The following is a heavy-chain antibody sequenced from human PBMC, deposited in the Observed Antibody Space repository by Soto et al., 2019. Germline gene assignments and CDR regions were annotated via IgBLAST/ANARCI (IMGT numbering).Heavy chain of an antibody. CDR1: GFTFSSYA. CDR2: ISYDGSNK. CDR3: ARPLWRDDYNWGYFDL. Sequence: QVQLVESGGGVVQPGRSLRLSCAASGFTFSSYAVHWVRQVPGKGLEWVAVISYDGSNKYYADSVKGGFTISRDNSKNTLYLQMNRLRAEDTAVYYCARPLWRDDYNWGYFDLWGRGTLVTVSS. D-gene: IGHD4-4*01. J-gene: IGHJ2*01. V-gene: IGHV3-30-3*01.